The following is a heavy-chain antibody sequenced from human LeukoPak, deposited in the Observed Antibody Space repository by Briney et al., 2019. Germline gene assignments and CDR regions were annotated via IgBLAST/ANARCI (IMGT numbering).Heavy chain of an antibody. Sequence: SETLSLTCTVSGGSISSTNYYWGWIRQPPGKGLEWIGGIYYSGSAYNNPSLKSRVTISVDTSNNQFSLRLSSLTAADTAVYYCASLVREGYCTGGTCYQFDYWGEGTLVTVSS. CDR2: IYYSGSA. D-gene: IGHD2-15*01. CDR3: ASLVREGYCTGGTCYQFDY. J-gene: IGHJ4*02. CDR1: GGSISSTNYY. V-gene: IGHV4-39*01.